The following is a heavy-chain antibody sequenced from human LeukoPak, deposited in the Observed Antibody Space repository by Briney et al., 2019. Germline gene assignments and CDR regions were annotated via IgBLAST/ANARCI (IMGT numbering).Heavy chain of an antibody. J-gene: IGHJ4*02. CDR3: ARGSSYGFSMGF. D-gene: IGHD5-18*01. Sequence: ASVKVSCKASGYTLTSYGISWVRQAPGQGLEWMGWISTYNGDTNYAQKLQDRVTMTTDTSTSTAYMELRSLRSDDTAVYYCARGSSYGFSMGFWGQGTLVTVSS. V-gene: IGHV1-18*01. CDR2: ISTYNGDT. CDR1: GYTLTSYG.